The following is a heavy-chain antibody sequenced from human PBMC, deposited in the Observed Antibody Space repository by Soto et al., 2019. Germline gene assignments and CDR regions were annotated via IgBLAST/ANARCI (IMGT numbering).Heavy chain of an antibody. CDR2: LYSTGST. CDR3: ARDLWGYCGTDCYPLDV. V-gene: IGHV4-59*01. J-gene: IGHJ6*02. D-gene: IGHD2-21*02. CDR1: GGSISRYY. Sequence: ETLSLTCTVSGGSISRYYWSWIRQPPGKGLEWIGYLYSTGSTIYNPSLESRVTISVDTSKNQFSLKLNSVTAADTAVYYCARDLWGYCGTDCYPLDVWGPGTTVTVSS.